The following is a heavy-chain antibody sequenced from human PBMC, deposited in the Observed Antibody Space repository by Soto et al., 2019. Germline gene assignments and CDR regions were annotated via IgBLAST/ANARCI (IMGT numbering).Heavy chain of an antibody. Sequence: SETLSLTCTVSGTSISSYYWSWIRQPPGKGLEWIANIHYSGTTNYNPSLASRVTLSVDTSKNQLSLKMTSVTAADRAMYFCARYNSYAIDYWGRGTLVTVSS. D-gene: IGHD2-8*01. CDR3: ARYNSYAIDY. CDR2: IHYSGTT. J-gene: IGHJ4*02. CDR1: GTSISSYY. V-gene: IGHV4-59*01.